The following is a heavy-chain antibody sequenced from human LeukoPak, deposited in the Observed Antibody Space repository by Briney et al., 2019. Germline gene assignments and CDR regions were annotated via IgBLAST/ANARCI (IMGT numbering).Heavy chain of an antibody. Sequence: PGGSLRLSCAPSGFTFSSYWMHWVRQAPGKGLEWVSSISSSSSYIYYADSVKGRFTISRDNAKNSLYLQMNSLRAEDTAVYYCARDDEASNWDAFDIWGQGTMVTVSS. CDR3: ARDDEASNWDAFDI. V-gene: IGHV3-21*01. CDR1: GFTFSSYW. CDR2: ISSSSSYI. J-gene: IGHJ3*02. D-gene: IGHD1-1*01.